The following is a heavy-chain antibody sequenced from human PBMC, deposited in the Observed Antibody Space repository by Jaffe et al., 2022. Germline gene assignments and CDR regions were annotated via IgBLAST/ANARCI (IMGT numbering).Heavy chain of an antibody. CDR1: GGSISSGSYY. Sequence: QVQLQESGPGLVKPSQTLSLTCTVSGGSISSGSYYWSWIRQPAGKGLEWIGRIYTSGSTNYNPSLKSRVTISVDTSKNQFSLKLSSVTAADTAVYYCARALVVVPAQNGGANWFDPWGQGTLVTVSS. J-gene: IGHJ5*02. V-gene: IGHV4-61*02. CDR2: IYTSGST. CDR3: ARALVVVPAQNGGANWFDP. D-gene: IGHD2-2*01.